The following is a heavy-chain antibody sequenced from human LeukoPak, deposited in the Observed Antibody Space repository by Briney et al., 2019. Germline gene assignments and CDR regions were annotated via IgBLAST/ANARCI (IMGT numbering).Heavy chain of an antibody. Sequence: ASVKVSCKASGYSFTGNYMHWVRQAPGQGFEWMGWINPNTGGTNYAQKFKGRVLMTRDTSISTAHLELSSLKSDDTAVYYCARVGYCSRGVCYNYDYWGQGTQVTVSS. CDR2: INPNTGGT. J-gene: IGHJ4*02. V-gene: IGHV1-2*02. D-gene: IGHD2-8*01. CDR3: ARVGYCSRGVCYNYDY. CDR1: GYSFTGNY.